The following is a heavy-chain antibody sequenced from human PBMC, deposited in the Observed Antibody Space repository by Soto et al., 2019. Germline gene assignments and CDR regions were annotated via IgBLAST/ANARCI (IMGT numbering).Heavy chain of an antibody. Sequence: QVQLVQSGAEVKKPGASVKVSCKASGYTFTSYDINWVRQATGQGLEWMGWMNPNSGNTGYAQKFQGRVTMTRNTSISTAYMELSSLRSEDTAVYYCARGGGTYYDFWSGYYKDYFDYWGQGTLVTVSS. D-gene: IGHD3-3*01. CDR3: ARGGGTYYDFWSGYYKDYFDY. V-gene: IGHV1-8*01. J-gene: IGHJ4*02. CDR2: MNPNSGNT. CDR1: GYTFTSYD.